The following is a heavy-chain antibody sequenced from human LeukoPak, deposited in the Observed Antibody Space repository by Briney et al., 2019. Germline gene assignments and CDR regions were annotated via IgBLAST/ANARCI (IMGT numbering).Heavy chain of an antibody. Sequence: PSETLSLTCTVSGGSISSSSHYWGWIRQPPGRGLEWIGSIYYSGSTYYNPSLKSRVTISVDTSKNQFSLKLSSVSAADTAVYHCARHIVVVSTPADWFDPWGREPWSPSPQ. CDR3: ARHIVVVSTPADWFDP. J-gene: IGHJ5*02. V-gene: IGHV4-39*01. CDR1: GGSISSSSHY. D-gene: IGHD2-21*01. CDR2: IYYSGST.